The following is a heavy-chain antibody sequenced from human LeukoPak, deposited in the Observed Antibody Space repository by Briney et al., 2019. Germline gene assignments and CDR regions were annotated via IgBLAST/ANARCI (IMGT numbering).Heavy chain of an antibody. CDR1: GGTFSSYA. D-gene: IGHD3-3*01. Sequence: ASVKVSCEASGGTFSSYAISWVRQAPGQGLEWMGGIIPIFGTANYAQKFQGRVTITTDESTSTAYMELSSLRSEDTAVYYCARDIGGINNWFDPWGQGILVTVSS. J-gene: IGHJ5*02. CDR2: IIPIFGTA. CDR3: ARDIGGINNWFDP. V-gene: IGHV1-69*05.